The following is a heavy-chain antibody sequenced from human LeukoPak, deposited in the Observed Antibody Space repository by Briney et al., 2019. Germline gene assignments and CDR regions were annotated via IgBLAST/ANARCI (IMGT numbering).Heavy chain of an antibody. Sequence: SVKVSCKASGGTFSSYAISWVRQAPGQGLEWMGGIIPIFGTANYAQKFQGRVTITTDESTSTAYMELSSLRSEDTAVYYCARDNIVVVPAAPYYYYYYMDVWGKGTTVTVSS. D-gene: IGHD2-2*01. CDR2: IIPIFGTA. J-gene: IGHJ6*03. CDR1: GGTFSSYA. CDR3: ARDNIVVVPAAPYYYYYYMDV. V-gene: IGHV1-69*05.